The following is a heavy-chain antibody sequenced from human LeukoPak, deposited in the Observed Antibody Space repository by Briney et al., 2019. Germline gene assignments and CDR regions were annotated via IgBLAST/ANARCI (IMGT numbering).Heavy chain of an antibody. CDR2: ISGSGGST. CDR3: AKDSVLLWFGELLRGHFDY. J-gene: IGHJ4*02. Sequence: PGGSLRLSCAASGFTFSSYGMSWVRQAPGKGLEWVSAISGSGGSTYYADSVKGRFTISRDNSKNTLYLQMNSLRAEDTTVYYCAKDSVLLWFGELLRGHFDYWGQGTLVTVSS. D-gene: IGHD3-10*01. V-gene: IGHV3-23*01. CDR1: GFTFSSYG.